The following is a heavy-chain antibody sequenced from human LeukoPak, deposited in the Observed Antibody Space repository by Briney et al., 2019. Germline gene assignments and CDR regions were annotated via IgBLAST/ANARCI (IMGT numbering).Heavy chain of an antibody. CDR1: GFTFSSYA. V-gene: IGHV3-30-3*01. CDR2: ISYDGSNK. D-gene: IGHD2-21*02. Sequence: PGGPLRLSCAASGFTFSSYAMHWVRQAPGKGLEWVAVISYDGSNKYYADSVKGRFTISRDNSKNTLYLQMNSLRAEDTAVYYCARDLDAYCGGDCPSGMDVWGQGTTVTVSS. CDR3: ARDLDAYCGGDCPSGMDV. J-gene: IGHJ6*02.